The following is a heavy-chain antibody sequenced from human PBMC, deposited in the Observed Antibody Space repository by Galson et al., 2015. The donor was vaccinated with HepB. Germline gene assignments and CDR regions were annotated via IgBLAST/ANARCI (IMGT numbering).Heavy chain of an antibody. Sequence: SLRLSCAASGFTFSSYAMSWVRQAPGKGLEWVSVVYSGGSTYYADSVKGRFTISRDNSKNTLYLQMNSLRAEDTAVYYCAREWEAQQLTLYDYWGQGTLVTVSS. D-gene: IGHD6-13*01. J-gene: IGHJ4*02. V-gene: IGHV3-53*01. CDR2: VYSGGST. CDR3: AREWEAQQLTLYDY. CDR1: GFTFSSYA.